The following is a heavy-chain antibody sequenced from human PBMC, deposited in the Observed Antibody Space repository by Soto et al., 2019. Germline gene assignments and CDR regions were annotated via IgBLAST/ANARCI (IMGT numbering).Heavy chain of an antibody. D-gene: IGHD3-10*01. CDR3: ARNVLLWFGEFYYMDV. CDR1: GGSISSSSYY. CDR2: IYYSGST. V-gene: IGHV4-39*01. Sequence: QLQLQESGPGLVKPSETLSLTCTVSGGSISSSSYYWGWIRQPPGKGLEWIGSIYYSGSTYYNPSLKSRVTISVDTSKNQFSLKLSSVTAADTAVYYCARNVLLWFGEFYYMDVWGKGTTVTVSS. J-gene: IGHJ6*03.